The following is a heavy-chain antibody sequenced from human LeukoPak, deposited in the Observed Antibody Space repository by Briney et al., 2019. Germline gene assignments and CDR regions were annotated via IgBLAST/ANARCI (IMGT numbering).Heavy chain of an antibody. V-gene: IGHV4-34*01. Sequence: SETLSLTCAVDGGSFSGYYWSWIRQPPGKVLEWIGEINHRGSTNYNPCLRSRVTISVDTSKNQFSLKLSSVTAAATAVYYCARGRDYDYVWGSYRLGYFDYWGQGTLVTVSS. J-gene: IGHJ4*02. CDR1: GGSFSGYY. D-gene: IGHD3-16*02. CDR3: ARGRDYDYVWGSYRLGYFDY. CDR2: INHRGST.